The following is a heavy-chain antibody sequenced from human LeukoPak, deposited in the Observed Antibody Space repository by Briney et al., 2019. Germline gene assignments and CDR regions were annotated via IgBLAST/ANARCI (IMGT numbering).Heavy chain of an antibody. CDR3: ARGYDRELDY. CDR1: GFTLSDYH. D-gene: IGHD1-26*01. V-gene: IGHV3-11*05. CDR2: ISSRNTYT. Sequence: GGSLRLSCAASGFTLSDYHMSWIRQAPGKGLEWVSYISSRNTYTKYADSVKGRLTISRDNAKNSLYLQMNSLRVEDTAVYYCARGYDRELDYWGRGTLVTVSS. J-gene: IGHJ4*02.